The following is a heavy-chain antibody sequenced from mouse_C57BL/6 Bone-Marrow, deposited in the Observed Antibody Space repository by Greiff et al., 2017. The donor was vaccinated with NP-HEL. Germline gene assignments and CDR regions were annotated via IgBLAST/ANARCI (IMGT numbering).Heavy chain of an antibody. CDR2: FGCSCAVT. V-gene: IGHV14-2*01. CDR1: GFNITDYY. CDR3: ARQRGTGTGYFDY. Sequence: VQLQQSGAELVKPGASVKLSCTASGFNITDYYMHWVKQRPEQGLEWRGGFGCSCAVTTYAPKFQCKAPITADTSSNTAYLQLSSLTSEDTAVYYCARQRGTGTGYFDYWGQGTTLTVSS. J-gene: IGHJ2*01. D-gene: IGHD4-1*01.